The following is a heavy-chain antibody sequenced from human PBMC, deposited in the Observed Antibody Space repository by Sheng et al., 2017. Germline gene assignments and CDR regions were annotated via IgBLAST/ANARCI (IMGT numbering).Heavy chain of an antibody. CDR2: ISGSGGST. Sequence: EVQLVESGGGLVQPGGTLRLSCAASGFTFSSYGMSWVRQAPGKGLEWVSAISGSGGSTYYADSVKGRFTISRDNSKNTLYLQMNSLRAEDTAVYYCAKDRSFKGDSSGWYSWFDPWGQGTLVTVSS. CDR1: GFTFSSYG. CDR3: AKDRSFKGDSSGWYSWFDP. V-gene: IGHV3-23*04. D-gene: IGHD6-19*01. J-gene: IGHJ5*02.